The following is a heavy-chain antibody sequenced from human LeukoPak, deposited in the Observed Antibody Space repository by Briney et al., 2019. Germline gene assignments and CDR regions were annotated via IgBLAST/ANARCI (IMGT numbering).Heavy chain of an antibody. V-gene: IGHV1-69*05. D-gene: IGHD3-10*01. CDR2: IVPIFGTA. CDR1: GGTFSSYA. CDR3: AREDTSGSGSTFDY. J-gene: IGHJ4*02. Sequence: GASVKVSCKASGGTFSSYAISWVRQAPGQGLEWMGGIVPIFGTADYAQKFQGRVTITTDESTSTAYMELSSLRSEDTAVYYCAREDTSGSGSTFDYWGQGTLVTVSS.